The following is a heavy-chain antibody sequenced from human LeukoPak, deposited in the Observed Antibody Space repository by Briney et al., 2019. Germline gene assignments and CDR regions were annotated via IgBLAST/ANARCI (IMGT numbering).Heavy chain of an antibody. CDR3: ARGAGYCSGGXCYGPPGYFDY. V-gene: IGHV4-34*01. J-gene: IGHJ4*02. CDR1: GGSFSGYY. D-gene: IGHD2-15*01. Sequence: SETLSLTCAVYGGSFSGYYWSWIRQPPGKGLEWIGEINHSGSTNYNPSLKSRVTISVDTSKNQFSLKLSSVTAADTAVYYCARGAGYCSGGXCYGPPGYFDYWGQGTLVTVS. CDR2: INHSGST.